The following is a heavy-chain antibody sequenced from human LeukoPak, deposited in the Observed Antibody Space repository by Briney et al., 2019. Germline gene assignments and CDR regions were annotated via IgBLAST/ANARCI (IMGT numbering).Heavy chain of an antibody. J-gene: IGHJ6*03. CDR2: IYYSGST. Sequence: SETLPLTRTLTRGSIHSYYWSWIRQPPAKGLEWIGDIYYSGSTYYNPSLKSRVIISVDRSKNQFSLKLSSVTAADTALYYCTRMGTYTSAWYDHCSYYYYMDVWGKGTTVTVSS. V-gene: IGHV4-59*08. CDR1: RGSIHSYY. CDR3: TRMGTYTSAWYDHCSYYYYMDV. D-gene: IGHD6-13*01.